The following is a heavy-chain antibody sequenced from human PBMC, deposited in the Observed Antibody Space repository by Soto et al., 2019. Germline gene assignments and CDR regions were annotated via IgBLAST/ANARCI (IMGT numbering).Heavy chain of an antibody. V-gene: IGHV3-74*03. CDR3: TRGPRPSSSGTGAY. CDR1: DFIFNMYW. Sequence: PWGSLLVACEASDFIFNMYWMHWVRQVPGKRPVWLARINEDGTTTTYADYVADRFTISRDNGKNTLYLQLDSLRVEDSAIYYCTRGPRPSSSGTGAYWGQGSLVTVSS. D-gene: IGHD1-26*01. CDR2: INEDGTTT. J-gene: IGHJ4*02.